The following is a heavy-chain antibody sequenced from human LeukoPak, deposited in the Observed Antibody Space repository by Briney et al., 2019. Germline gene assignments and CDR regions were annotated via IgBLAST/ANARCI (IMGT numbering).Heavy chain of an antibody. CDR2: INHSGST. CDR3: ARLLRGVIITEVY. Sequence: SETLSLTCGVYGGSFSGYYWSWVRQPPGKGREWIGEINHSGSTNYNPSLKSRVTISVDTSKNQFSLKLSSVTAADTAVYYCARLLRGVIITEVYWGQGTLVTVSS. J-gene: IGHJ4*02. CDR1: GGSFSGYY. D-gene: IGHD3-10*01. V-gene: IGHV4-34*01.